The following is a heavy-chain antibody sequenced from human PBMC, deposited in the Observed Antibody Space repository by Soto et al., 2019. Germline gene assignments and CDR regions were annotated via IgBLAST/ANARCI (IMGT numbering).Heavy chain of an antibody. D-gene: IGHD1-1*01. J-gene: IGHJ4*02. CDR2: IKQDGSEK. CDR3: VRDWNINY. V-gene: IGHV3-7*01. CDR1: AFTFSSYW. Sequence: EVQLVESGGGLVQPGGSLRLSCAASAFTFSSYWMSWVRQAPGKGLEWVANIKQDGSEKYYVDSVKGRFTISRDNAKNSLYLQMNSLRAEDTAVYYCVRDWNINYWGQGTLVTVSS.